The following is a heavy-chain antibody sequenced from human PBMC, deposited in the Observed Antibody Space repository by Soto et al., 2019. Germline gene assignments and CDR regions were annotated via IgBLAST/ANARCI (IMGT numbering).Heavy chain of an antibody. CDR2: ISGSGGST. J-gene: IGHJ5*02. V-gene: IGHV3-23*01. Sequence: GGSLRLSCAASGFPFSSYAMSWVRQAPGKGLEWVSAISGSGGSTYYADSVRGRFTISRDNSKNTLYLQMNSLRAEDTAVYYCAKDRSSWYGNWFDPWGQGTLVTVSS. CDR1: GFPFSSYA. CDR3: AKDRSSWYGNWFDP. D-gene: IGHD6-13*01.